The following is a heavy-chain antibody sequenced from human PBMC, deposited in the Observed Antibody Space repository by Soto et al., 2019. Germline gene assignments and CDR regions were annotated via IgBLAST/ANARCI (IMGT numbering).Heavy chain of an antibody. J-gene: IGHJ4*02. D-gene: IGHD3-16*01. CDR3: ARSQFDYVWGTSGYFDS. Sequence: GESLKISCKGSGYSFSTHWVGWVRQTPGKGLEWMGIIYPGDSDARYSPSFKGQVTISVDESITTAFLQWSSLKASDTAMYYCARSQFDYVWGTSGYFDSWGQGTLVTVSS. CDR1: GYSFSTHW. V-gene: IGHV5-51*01. CDR2: IYPGDSDA.